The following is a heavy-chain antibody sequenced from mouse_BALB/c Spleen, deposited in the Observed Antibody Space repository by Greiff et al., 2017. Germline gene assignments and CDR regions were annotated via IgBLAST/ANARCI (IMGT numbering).Heavy chain of an antibody. CDR3: ARGSTVVEYFDY. V-gene: IGHV5-17*02. Sequence: EVQRVESGGGLVQPGGSRKLSCAASGFTFSSFGMHWVRQAPEKGLEWVAYISSGSSTIYYADTVKGRFTISRDNPKNTLFLQMTSLRSEDTAMYYCARGSTVVEYFDYWGQGTTLTVSS. CDR2: ISSGSSTI. J-gene: IGHJ2*01. CDR1: GFTFSSFG. D-gene: IGHD1-1*01.